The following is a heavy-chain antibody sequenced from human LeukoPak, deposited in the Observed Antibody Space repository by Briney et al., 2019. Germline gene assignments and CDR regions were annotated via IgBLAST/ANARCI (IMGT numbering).Heavy chain of an antibody. D-gene: IGHD6-19*01. CDR1: GDSVSSNSAA. Sequence: SQTLSLTCAISGDSVSSNSAAWNWIRQSPSRGLEWLGRTYYRSKWYNDFAVSVKSRITINPDTSKNQFSLQLNSVTPEDTAVYYCARGRFSSGWTHYFDYWGQGTLVTVSS. CDR2: TYYRSKWYN. CDR3: ARGRFSSGWTHYFDY. V-gene: IGHV6-1*01. J-gene: IGHJ4*02.